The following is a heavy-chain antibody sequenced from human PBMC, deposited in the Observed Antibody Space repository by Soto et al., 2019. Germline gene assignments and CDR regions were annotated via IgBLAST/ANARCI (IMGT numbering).Heavy chain of an antibody. Sequence: QVQLVESGGGMVQPGRSLRLSCATSGFTFSTYGMHWVRQAPGKGLEWVARIWYDGGKTFYADSVKGRFTISRDNSQNTLYLQMNSLGAEDTAVYYRARGVLDDWGQGTTVTVSS. CDR1: GFTFSTYG. CDR3: ARGVLDD. D-gene: IGHD3-10*01. CDR2: IWYDGGKT. V-gene: IGHV3-33*01. J-gene: IGHJ6*02.